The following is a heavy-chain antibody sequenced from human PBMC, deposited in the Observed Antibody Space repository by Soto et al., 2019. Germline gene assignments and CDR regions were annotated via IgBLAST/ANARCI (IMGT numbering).Heavy chain of an antibody. D-gene: IGHD6-6*01. CDR2: VFYSGST. CDR1: GGSISGSYYY. V-gene: IGHV4-39*01. J-gene: IGHJ5*02. CDR3: ARRGGSSWGHDWFDP. Sequence: SETLSLTCAVSGGSISGSYYYWGWLRQSPGKGPEWIGSVFYSGSTYYNPSLKSRVTISVDTSKNQFSLKLSSVTAADTAVYYCARRGGSSWGHDWFDPWGQGTLVTVSS.